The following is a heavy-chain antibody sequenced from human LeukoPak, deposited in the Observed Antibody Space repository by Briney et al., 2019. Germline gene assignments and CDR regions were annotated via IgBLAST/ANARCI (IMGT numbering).Heavy chain of an antibody. J-gene: IGHJ3*02. V-gene: IGHV4-4*02. Sequence: SETLSLTCAVSGDSISNSHWWSWARQSPGKGLEWIGQIHHSGSTNYSPSLKSRVIISIDKSENQFSLRLSSVTAADTAVYYCARHGNIVILPTTSKGFDIWGQGTMVTVSS. CDR3: ARHGNIVILPTTSKGFDI. CDR2: IHHSGST. CDR1: GDSISNSHW. D-gene: IGHD2/OR15-2a*01.